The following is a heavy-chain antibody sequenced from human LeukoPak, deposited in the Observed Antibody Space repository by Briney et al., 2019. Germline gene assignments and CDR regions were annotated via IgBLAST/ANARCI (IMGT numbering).Heavy chain of an antibody. Sequence: GESLKISCKGSGYSFTSYWIGWVRQMPGKGLEWMGIIYPGDSDTRYSPSFQGQVTISADKSISTAYLQRSSLKASDTAMNYCARIGAAAGIDFGYWGQGTLVTVSS. D-gene: IGHD6-13*01. CDR3: ARIGAAAGIDFGY. J-gene: IGHJ4*02. CDR2: IYPGDSDT. CDR1: GYSFTSYW. V-gene: IGHV5-51*01.